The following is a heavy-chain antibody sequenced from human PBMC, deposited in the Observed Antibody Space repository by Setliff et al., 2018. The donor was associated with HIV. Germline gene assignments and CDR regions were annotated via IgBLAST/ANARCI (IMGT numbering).Heavy chain of an antibody. Sequence: GASVKVSCKASGGTFSSYAFSWVRQAPGQGLEWVGGIIPMFGSANYAQKFQGRVKITADTFTSTAYMELSSLRSEDTALYYCARGLSGAGDEYWGQGTLVTV. CDR3: ARGLSGAGDEY. J-gene: IGHJ4*02. D-gene: IGHD3-10*01. CDR2: IIPMFGSA. CDR1: GGTFSSYA. V-gene: IGHV1-69*06.